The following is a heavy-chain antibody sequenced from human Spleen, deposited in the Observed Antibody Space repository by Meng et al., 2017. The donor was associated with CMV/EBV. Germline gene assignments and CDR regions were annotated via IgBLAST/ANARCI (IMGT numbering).Heavy chain of an antibody. CDR3: ALGPSYYYDSRNIFDY. CDR2: IIPILGIA. CDR1: GYTFTSYG. D-gene: IGHD3-22*01. Sequence: SVKVSCKASGYTFTSYGISWVRQAPGQGLEWMGGIIPILGIANYAQKFQGRVTITADKSTSTAYMELSSLRSEDTAVYYCALGPSYYYDSRNIFDYWGQGTLVTVSS. J-gene: IGHJ4*02. V-gene: IGHV1-69*10.